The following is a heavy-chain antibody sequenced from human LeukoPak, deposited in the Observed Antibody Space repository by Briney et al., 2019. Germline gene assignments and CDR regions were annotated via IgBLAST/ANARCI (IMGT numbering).Heavy chain of an antibody. V-gene: IGHV4-39*01. D-gene: IGHD2-21*02. Sequence: SETLSLTCTVSGDSISSSGYYWGWIRQPPGKGLEWIGTIYYSGSTYYNPSLRSRVTISLDTSKNQFSLKLSSVTAADTAVYYCARHPVVVTAMAWFDPWGQGTLVTVSS. CDR1: GDSISSSGYY. J-gene: IGHJ5*02. CDR3: ARHPVVVTAMAWFDP. CDR2: IYYSGST.